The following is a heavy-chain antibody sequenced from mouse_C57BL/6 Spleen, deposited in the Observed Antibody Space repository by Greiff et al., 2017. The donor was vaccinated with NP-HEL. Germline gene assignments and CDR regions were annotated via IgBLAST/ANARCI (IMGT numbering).Heavy chain of an antibody. CDR2: TNPTNGRT. V-gene: IGHV1S81*02. CDR3: ARIKKIVATYFDY. CDR1: GYTFTSYW. Sequence: QVQLQQSGAELAKAGASVKMSCKASGYTFTSYWMHWVKQRRGQGLEWFAETNPTNGRTYYNEKFKSKATLTVDKSSSTAYMLLSGPTFEDSAVYYCARIKKIVATYFDYWGQGTTLTVSS. J-gene: IGHJ2*01. D-gene: IGHD1-1*01.